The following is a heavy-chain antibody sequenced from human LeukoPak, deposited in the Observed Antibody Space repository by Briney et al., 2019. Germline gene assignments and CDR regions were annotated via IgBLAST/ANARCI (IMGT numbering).Heavy chain of an antibody. J-gene: IGHJ3*02. CDR3: ARDGGTIFGAVIIRAFDI. Sequence: ASVKVSCKASGYTFTGYYMHWVRQAPGQGLEWMGWINPNSGGTNYAQKFQGRVTMTRDTSISTAYMELSRLRSDDTAVYYCARDGGTIFGAVIIRAFDIWGQGTMVTVSS. D-gene: IGHD3-3*01. CDR2: INPNSGGT. CDR1: GYTFTGYY. V-gene: IGHV1-2*02.